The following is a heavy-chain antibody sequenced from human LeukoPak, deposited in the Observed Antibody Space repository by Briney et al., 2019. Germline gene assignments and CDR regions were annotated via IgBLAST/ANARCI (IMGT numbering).Heavy chain of an antibody. V-gene: IGHV3-30*03. Sequence: GGSLRLSCAASGFTVSFNYMSWVRQAPGKGLEWVAVISFHGSDKYYADSVKGRFTISRDNSKNTLYLQMNSLRAEDTAVYYCATSGPYYDFWSGYFDYWGQGTLVTVSS. D-gene: IGHD3-3*01. J-gene: IGHJ4*02. CDR3: ATSGPYYDFWSGYFDY. CDR1: GFTVSFNY. CDR2: ISFHGSDK.